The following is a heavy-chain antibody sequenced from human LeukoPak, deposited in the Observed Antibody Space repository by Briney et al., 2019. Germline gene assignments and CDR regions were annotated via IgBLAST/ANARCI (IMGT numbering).Heavy chain of an antibody. V-gene: IGHV4-34*01. CDR2: INHSGSR. Sequence: SETLSLTCAVYGGSFSGHYWSWIRQRPGKGLEWIGEINHSGSRNYSPSLKSRVTISVDTSKNQFSLKLTSVTAADTAVYYCARLFYYGGSGYYGAFEYWGQGNLVTVSS. CDR3: ARLFYYGGSGYYGAFEY. D-gene: IGHD3-22*01. J-gene: IGHJ4*02. CDR1: GGSFSGHY.